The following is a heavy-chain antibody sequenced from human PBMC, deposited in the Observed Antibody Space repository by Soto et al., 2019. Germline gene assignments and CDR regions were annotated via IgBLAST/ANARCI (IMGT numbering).Heavy chain of an antibody. J-gene: IGHJ5*02. D-gene: IGHD1-1*01. V-gene: IGHV3-48*03. CDR1: ELSFSIYE. Sequence: EERLVETGGGLVQPGGSLRLSCAAFELSFSIYEMNWVRQAPGKGLEWIAYISATGATTYYAESVRGRFTISRDNAKKSLFLHLDSLRVEDTAIDYCARDPFVQRNDDNWFDLWGQGTLVTVSS. CDR2: ISATGATT. CDR3: ARDPFVQRNDDNWFDL.